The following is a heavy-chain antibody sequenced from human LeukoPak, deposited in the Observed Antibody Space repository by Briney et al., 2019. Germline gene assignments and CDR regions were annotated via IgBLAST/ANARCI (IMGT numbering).Heavy chain of an antibody. D-gene: IGHD2-2*01. CDR3: ARDSWGYCSSTSCSAAEYFQH. Sequence: EASVKVSCKASGYTFTSYGISWVRQAPGQGLEWMGWISAYNGNTNYAQKLQGRVTRTTDTSTSTAYMELRSLRSDDAAVYYCARDSWGYCSSTSCSAAEYFQHWGQGTLVTVSS. V-gene: IGHV1-18*01. CDR2: ISAYNGNT. CDR1: GYTFTSYG. J-gene: IGHJ1*01.